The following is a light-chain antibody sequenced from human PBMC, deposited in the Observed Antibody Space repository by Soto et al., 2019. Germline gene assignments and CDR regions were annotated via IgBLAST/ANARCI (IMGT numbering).Light chain of an antibody. J-gene: IGKJ4*01. CDR3: QQRGSWPPLT. CDR2: DSS. CDR1: QSVANY. V-gene: IGKV3-11*01. Sequence: EVVLTQSPATLSLSPGERATLSCRASQSVANYIAWYQKRPGQSPRLLIYDSSNRVTGIPARFTGSGSGTDFTLTISSLEPEDFAVYYCQQRGSWPPLTFGGGTKVEIK.